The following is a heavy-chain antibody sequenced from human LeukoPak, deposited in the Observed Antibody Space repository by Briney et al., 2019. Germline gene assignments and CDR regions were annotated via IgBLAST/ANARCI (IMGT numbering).Heavy chain of an antibody. D-gene: IGHD3-10*01. V-gene: IGHV4-38-2*02. CDR2: IYHSGST. CDR3: ARDDGDYGSGSYTH. J-gene: IGHJ4*02. Sequence: SETLSLTCTVSGYSISSGYYWGWIRQPPGKGLKWIGSIYHSGSTYYNPSLKSRVTISVDTSKNQFSLKLSSVTAADTAVYYCARDDGDYGSGSYTHWGQGTLVTVSS. CDR1: GYSISSGYY.